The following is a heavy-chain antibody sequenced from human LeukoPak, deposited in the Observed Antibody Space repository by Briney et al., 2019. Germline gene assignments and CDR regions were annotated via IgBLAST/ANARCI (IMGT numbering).Heavy chain of an antibody. Sequence: GGSLRLSRVASGFTFNNYAMHWVRQAPGKGLEWVSTINGNGAATYYADSFKGRFLISRDDSKSTVYLRMNKLRVEDSGLYYCANGLAASGNFLLRDYYYFTDVWGKGTTVIVS. D-gene: IGHD1-26*01. J-gene: IGHJ6*03. CDR1: GFTFNNYA. CDR3: ANGLAASGNFLLRDYYYFTDV. V-gene: IGHV3-23*01. CDR2: INGNGAAT.